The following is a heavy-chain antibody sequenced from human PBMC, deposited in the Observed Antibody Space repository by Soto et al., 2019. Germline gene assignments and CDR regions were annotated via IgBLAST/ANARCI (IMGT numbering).Heavy chain of an antibody. V-gene: IGHV1-2*04. CDR1: GYGLSGDL. J-gene: IGHJ6*02. Sequence: NRSCKGSGYGLSGDLSGCRILAPGQGLEWMGWINPNSGGTNYAQKFQGWVTMTRDTSISTAYMELSRLRSDDTAVYYCASDQLPYDYGMDVWGQGTTVTVSS. CDR3: ASDQLPYDYGMDV. D-gene: IGHD1-26*01. CDR2: INPNSGGT.